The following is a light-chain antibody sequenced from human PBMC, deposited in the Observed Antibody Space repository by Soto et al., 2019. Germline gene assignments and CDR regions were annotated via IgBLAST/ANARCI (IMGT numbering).Light chain of an antibody. CDR3: TSWTTSTTMI. V-gene: IGLV2-14*03. J-gene: IGLJ2*01. CDR1: SSDIGAYNF. CDR2: DVN. Sequence: QSALTQPASVSGSPGQSITISCTGTSSDIGAYNFVSWYQQHPGKAPKLMLYDVNIRPSGVSNRFSGSKSGNTASLTISGLQPEDGADYYCTSWTTSTTMIFGGGTKLTVL.